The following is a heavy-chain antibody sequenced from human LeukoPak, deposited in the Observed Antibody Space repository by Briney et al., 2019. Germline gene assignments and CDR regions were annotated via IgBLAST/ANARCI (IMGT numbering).Heavy chain of an antibody. Sequence: SETLSLTCAVYGGSFSGYYWSWIRQPPGKGLEWIGEINHSGSTNYNPSLKSRVTISVDTSKNQFSLKLSSVTAADTAVYYCARGPLVEMATQGMDVWGQGTTVTVSS. CDR3: ARGPLVEMATQGMDV. D-gene: IGHD5-24*01. V-gene: IGHV4-34*01. CDR1: GGSFSGYY. CDR2: INHSGST. J-gene: IGHJ6*02.